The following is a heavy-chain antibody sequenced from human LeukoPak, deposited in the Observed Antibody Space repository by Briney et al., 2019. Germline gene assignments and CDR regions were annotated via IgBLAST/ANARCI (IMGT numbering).Heavy chain of an antibody. J-gene: IGHJ3*02. D-gene: IGHD2-2*01. CDR3: ARVIGYCSSTSCYRNNDAFDI. CDR2: IYYSGST. V-gene: IGHV4-59*01. Sequence: SETLSLTCTVSGGSISSYYWSWIRQPPGKGLEWIGYIYYSGSTNYNPSLKRRVTISVDTSKNQISLKLSSVTAADTAVYYCARVIGYCSSTSCYRNNDAFDIWGQGTMVTVSS. CDR1: GGSISSYY.